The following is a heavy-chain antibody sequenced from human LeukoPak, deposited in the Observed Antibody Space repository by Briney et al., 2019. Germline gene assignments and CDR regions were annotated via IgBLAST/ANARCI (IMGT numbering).Heavy chain of an antibody. V-gene: IGHV3-30-3*01. CDR2: ISNDGNDK. J-gene: IGHJ4*02. Sequence: PGGSLRLSCAASGFSFSSYPMHWVRQAPGKGLEWVAVISNDGNDKHNADSVKGRFTISRDNSKNTLYLQMNSLGAEDTAVYYCAKGGRAYSYGTFDYWGQGTLVTVSS. D-gene: IGHD5-18*01. CDR3: AKGGRAYSYGTFDY. CDR1: GFSFSSYP.